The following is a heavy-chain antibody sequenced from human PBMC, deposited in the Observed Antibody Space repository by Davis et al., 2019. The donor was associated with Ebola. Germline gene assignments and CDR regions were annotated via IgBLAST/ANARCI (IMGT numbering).Heavy chain of an antibody. D-gene: IGHD6-6*01. Sequence: SETLSLTCAVYGGSFSGYYWSWICQPPGKGLEWIGEINHSGSTNYNPSLKSRVTISVDTSKNQFSLKLSSVTAADTAVYYCARGGGIAARPRDYWGQGTLVTVSS. V-gene: IGHV4-34*01. J-gene: IGHJ4*02. CDR1: GGSFSGYY. CDR2: INHSGST. CDR3: ARGGGIAARPRDY.